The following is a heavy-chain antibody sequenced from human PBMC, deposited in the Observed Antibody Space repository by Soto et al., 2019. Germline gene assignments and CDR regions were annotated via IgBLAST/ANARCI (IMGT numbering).Heavy chain of an antibody. J-gene: IGHJ4*02. Sequence: SETLSLTCAVSGGSISSSNWWSWVRQPPGKGLEWIGEIYHSGSTNYNPSLKSRVTISVDKSKNQFSLKLSSVTAADTALYYCARSNSGNYYEVFDYWGQGTLVTVS. CDR1: GGSISSSNW. CDR2: IYHSGST. V-gene: IGHV4-4*02. D-gene: IGHD1-26*01. CDR3: ARSNSGNYYEVFDY.